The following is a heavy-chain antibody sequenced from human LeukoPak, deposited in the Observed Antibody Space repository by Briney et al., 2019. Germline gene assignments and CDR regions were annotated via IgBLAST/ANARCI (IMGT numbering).Heavy chain of an antibody. CDR3: ARGSPGIAITVADY. CDR2: IYYSGTT. J-gene: IGHJ4*02. Sequence: SETLSLTCAVSGGSISSSNWWSWVRQPPGKGLEWIGYIYYSGTTNYNPSLKSRVTISVDTSKNQFSLKLSSVTAADTAVYYCARGSPGIAITVADYWGQGTLVTVSS. D-gene: IGHD6-13*01. CDR1: GGSISSSNW. V-gene: IGHV4-4*02.